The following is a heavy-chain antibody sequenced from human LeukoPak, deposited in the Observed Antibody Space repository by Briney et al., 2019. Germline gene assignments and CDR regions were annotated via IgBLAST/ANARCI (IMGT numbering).Heavy chain of an antibody. V-gene: IGHV4-61*02. CDR3: ASQTLTDDAFDI. CDR1: GGSVSSGSYY. J-gene: IGHJ3*02. CDR2: IYTSGRT. Sequence: SETLSLTRTVSGGSVSSGSYYWNWIRQPAEKGLEWIGRIYTSGRTNYNPSLKSRVTISVDTSKNQFSLKLTSVTAADTAVYYCASQTLTDDAFDIWGQGTMVTVSS. D-gene: IGHD1-20*01.